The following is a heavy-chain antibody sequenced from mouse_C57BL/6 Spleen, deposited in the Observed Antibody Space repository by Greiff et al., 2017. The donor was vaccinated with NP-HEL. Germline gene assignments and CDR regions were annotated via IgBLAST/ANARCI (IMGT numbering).Heavy chain of an antibody. D-gene: IGHD2-4*01. Sequence: QVQLQQPGAELVRPGTSVKLSCKASGYTFTSYWMHWVKQRPGQGLEWIGVIDPSDSYTNYNQKFKDKATLTVDKSSSTAYMQLSSLTSEDSAVYYCARGGYDYLYAMDYWGQGTSVTVSS. V-gene: IGHV1-59*01. J-gene: IGHJ4*01. CDR2: IDPSDSYT. CDR3: ARGGYDYLYAMDY. CDR1: GYTFTSYW.